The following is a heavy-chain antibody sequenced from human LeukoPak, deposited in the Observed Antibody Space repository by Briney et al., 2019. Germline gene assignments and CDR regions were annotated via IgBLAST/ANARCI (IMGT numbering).Heavy chain of an antibody. V-gene: IGHV3-7*01. CDR3: ARDPRLEIPGMVIDMLDY. Sequence: GGSLRLSCAASGFTFSDYSMTWVRQAPGKGLEWVATIKDGGSEKYYVDSVKGRFTISRDNAGNSVHLQMNSLRAEDSAIYYCARDPRLEIPGMVIDMLDYWGRGTLVTVSS. CDR2: IKDGGSEK. D-gene: IGHD3-3*01. J-gene: IGHJ4*02. CDR1: GFTFSDYS.